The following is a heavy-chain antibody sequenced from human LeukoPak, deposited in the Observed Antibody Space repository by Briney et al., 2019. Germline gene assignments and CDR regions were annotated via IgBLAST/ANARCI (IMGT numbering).Heavy chain of an antibody. CDR1: GFTFSRYW. Sequence: GGSLRLSCVASGFTFSRYWMHWVRQAPGEGLVWVSRINSDGRSTNYADSVKGRFSISRDNAENTLYLQMNSLRVEDTAVYYCAKDKAAAGIGYFDYWGQGTLVTVSS. V-gene: IGHV3-74*01. D-gene: IGHD6-13*01. CDR2: INSDGRST. CDR3: AKDKAAAGIGYFDY. J-gene: IGHJ4*02.